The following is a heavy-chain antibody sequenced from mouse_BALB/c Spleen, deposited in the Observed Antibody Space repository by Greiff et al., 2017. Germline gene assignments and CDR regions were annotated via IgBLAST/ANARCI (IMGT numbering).Heavy chain of an antibody. D-gene: IGHD2-1*01. J-gene: IGHJ3*01. CDR3: ARGSYGNWFAY. V-gene: IGHV5-4*02. CDR1: GFTFSDYY. CDR2: ISDGGSYT. Sequence: EVQVVESGGGLVKPGGSLKLSCAASGFTFSDYYMYWVRQTPEKRLEWVATISDGGSYTYYPDSVKGRFTISRDNAKNNLYLQMSSLKSEDTAMYYCARGSYGNWFAYWGQGTLVTVSA.